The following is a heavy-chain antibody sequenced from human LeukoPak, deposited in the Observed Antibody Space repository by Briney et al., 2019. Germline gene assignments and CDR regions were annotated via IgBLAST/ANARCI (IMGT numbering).Heavy chain of an antibody. V-gene: IGHV1-69*13. D-gene: IGHD1-26*01. CDR3: ARGGSFKSPLFDY. CDR2: IIPIFGTA. Sequence: SVKVSCKASGGTFSIYAISWVRQAPGQGLEWMGGIIPIFGTANYAQKFQGRVTITADESTSTAYMELSSLRSEDTAVYYCARGGSFKSPLFDYWGQGTLVTVSS. J-gene: IGHJ4*02. CDR1: GGTFSIYA.